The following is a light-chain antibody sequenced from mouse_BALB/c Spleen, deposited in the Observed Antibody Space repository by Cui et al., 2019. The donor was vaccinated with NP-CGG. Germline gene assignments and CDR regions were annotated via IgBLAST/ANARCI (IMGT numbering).Light chain of an antibody. CDR2: GTN. J-gene: IGLJ1*01. CDR1: NGAVTTSNY. V-gene: IGLV1*01. Sequence: AVASPESPTTTPPGGTVILTCRSSNGAVTTSNYANWVQEKPDHLFTGLIGGTNNRAPGVPARFSGSLIGDKAALTITGAQTEDEAIYFCALWYSNHWVFGGGTKLTVL. CDR3: ALWYSNHWV.